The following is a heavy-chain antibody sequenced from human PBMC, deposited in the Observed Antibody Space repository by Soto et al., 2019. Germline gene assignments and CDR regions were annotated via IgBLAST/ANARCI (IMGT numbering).Heavy chain of an antibody. CDR3: ARANYDILTGYPSSLDI. CDR1: GYTFTSYA. CDR2: INAGNGNT. V-gene: IGHV1-3*01. J-gene: IGHJ3*02. Sequence: ASVKGSCKASGYTFTSYAIRWVRQAPGQRPEWMGWINAGNGNTKYSQKFQGRVTITRYTSASTADMELTTLRSEDTAVYYCARANYDILTGYPSSLDIWGQGTMVTVSS. D-gene: IGHD3-9*01.